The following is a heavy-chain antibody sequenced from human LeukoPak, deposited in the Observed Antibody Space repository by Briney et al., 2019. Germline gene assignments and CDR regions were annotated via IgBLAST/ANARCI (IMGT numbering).Heavy chain of an antibody. V-gene: IGHV3-13*01. CDR3: ARDQLTIFGVAHYYYGMDV. CDR1: GFTFSSYD. Sequence: GGSLRLSCAASGFTFSSYDMHWVRQATGKGLEWVSAIGTAGDTYYPGSVKGRFTISRDNSKNTLYLQMNSLRAEDTAVYYCARDQLTIFGVAHYYYGMDVWGQGTTVTVSS. D-gene: IGHD3-3*01. J-gene: IGHJ6*02. CDR2: IGTAGDT.